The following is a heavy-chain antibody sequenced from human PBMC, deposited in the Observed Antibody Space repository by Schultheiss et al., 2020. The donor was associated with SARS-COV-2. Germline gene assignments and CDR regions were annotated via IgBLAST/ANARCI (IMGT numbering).Heavy chain of an antibody. D-gene: IGHD3-3*01. CDR2: ISLSGST. Sequence: SETLSLTCAVSSGSISSSDWWSWVRQPPGTGLEWIGEISLSGSTNYNPSLKSRVTISVDKSKNQFSLKLTSVTAADTAVYYCARRGRFLAVSGDFYYGMDVWGRGTTVTVSS. V-gene: IGHV4-4*02. CDR1: SGSISSSDW. J-gene: IGHJ6*02. CDR3: ARRGRFLAVSGDFYYGMDV.